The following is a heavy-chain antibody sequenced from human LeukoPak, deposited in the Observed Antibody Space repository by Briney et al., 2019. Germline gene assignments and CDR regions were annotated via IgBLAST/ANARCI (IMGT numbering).Heavy chain of an antibody. CDR1: GFTFSSYS. CDR2: ICSSSSYI. V-gene: IGHV3-21*01. D-gene: IGHD3-3*01. J-gene: IGHJ6*03. CDR3: ARGGHYDFWSGSPSYMDV. Sequence: GGSLRLSCAASGFTFSSYSMNWVRQAPGKGLEWVSSICSSSSYIYYADSVKGRFTISRDNAKNSLYLQMNSLRAEDTAVYYCARGGHYDFWSGSPSYMDVWGKGTTVTVSS.